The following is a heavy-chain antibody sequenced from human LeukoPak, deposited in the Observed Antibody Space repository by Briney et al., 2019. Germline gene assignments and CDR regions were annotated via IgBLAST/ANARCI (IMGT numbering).Heavy chain of an antibody. J-gene: IGHJ4*02. CDR1: GGSITTRSHY. D-gene: IGHD4-23*01. Sequence: SETLSLTCTVSGGSITTRSHYWGWIRHPPGMGLEWIGTVYYSGSSYYNPSLKSRVTISVDTSKNQFSLKLSSVTAADTAVYYCARRTGYGGDSPFDYWGQGTLVTVSS. V-gene: IGHV4-39*01. CDR3: ARRTGYGGDSPFDY. CDR2: VYYSGSS.